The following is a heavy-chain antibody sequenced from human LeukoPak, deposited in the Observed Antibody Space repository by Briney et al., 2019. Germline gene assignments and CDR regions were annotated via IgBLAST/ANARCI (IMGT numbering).Heavy chain of an antibody. CDR1: GFTFDDYG. CDR2: INWNGGST. CDR3: ARVRYSSGSYCNYYYYYMDV. V-gene: IGHV3-20*04. J-gene: IGHJ6*03. D-gene: IGHD3-10*01. Sequence: GGSLRLSCAASGFTFDDYGMSWVRQAPGKGLEWVSGINWNGGSTGYADSVKGRFTISRDNAKNSLYLQMNSLRAEDTALYYCARVRYSSGSYCNYYYYYMDVCGKGTTVTVSS.